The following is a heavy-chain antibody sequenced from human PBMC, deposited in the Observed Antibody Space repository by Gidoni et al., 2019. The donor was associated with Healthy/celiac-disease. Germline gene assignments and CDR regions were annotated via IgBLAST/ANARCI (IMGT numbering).Heavy chain of an antibody. Sequence: QVQLVESGGGVVQPGRSLRLSCAASGFTFSSYGMHWVRQAPGKGLEWVAVIWYDGSNKYYADSVKGRFTISRDNSKNTLYLQMNSLRAEDTAVYYCAAEKLSGSYYHLDYWGQGTLVTVSS. CDR1: GFTFSSYG. V-gene: IGHV3-33*01. CDR3: AAEKLSGSYYHLDY. D-gene: IGHD1-26*01. J-gene: IGHJ4*02. CDR2: IWYDGSNK.